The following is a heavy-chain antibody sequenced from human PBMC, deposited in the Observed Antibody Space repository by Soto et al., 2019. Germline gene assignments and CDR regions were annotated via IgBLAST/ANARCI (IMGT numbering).Heavy chain of an antibody. CDR3: ARVRGGGSEYFFDY. Sequence: ASVKVSCKASGYTLTRYNVHWVRQAPGQGLEWMAIIDPSGGTTYYVQKFEGRVTLTTDTSTSTVYMELSSLRSDDTAVYYCARVRGGGSEYFFDYWGQGTLVTVSS. CDR2: IDPSGGTT. V-gene: IGHV1-46*01. J-gene: IGHJ4*02. D-gene: IGHD2-15*01. CDR1: GYTLTRYN.